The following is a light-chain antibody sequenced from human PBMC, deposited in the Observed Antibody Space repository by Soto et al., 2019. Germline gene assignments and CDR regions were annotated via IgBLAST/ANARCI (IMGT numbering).Light chain of an antibody. CDR2: DNN. V-gene: IGLV1-44*01. Sequence: QTVLTQPPSASGTPGQRVTISCSGSSSNIGSNAVNWYRQLPGTAPKLLIYDNNQRPSGVADRFSGSKSDTSASLAISGLQSEDEADYYCAAWDDSLNGYVFGAGTKVTVL. CDR3: AAWDDSLNGYV. J-gene: IGLJ1*01. CDR1: SSNIGSNA.